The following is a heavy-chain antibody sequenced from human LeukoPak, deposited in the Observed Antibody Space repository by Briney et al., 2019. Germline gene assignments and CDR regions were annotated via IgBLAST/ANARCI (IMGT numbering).Heavy chain of an antibody. J-gene: IGHJ4*02. CDR2: IVGSGSPI. D-gene: IGHD5-12*01. V-gene: IGHV3-11*04. CDR3: ARQYDTSGYPDY. Sequence: SGGSLRLSCAASGFTFSDYYMSWIRQAPGKGLEWVSWIVGSGSPIYYAESVKGRFTISRDNSESTLYLQMNSLRTEDTAVYHCARQYDTSGYPDYWGQGTLVTVSS. CDR1: GFTFSDYY.